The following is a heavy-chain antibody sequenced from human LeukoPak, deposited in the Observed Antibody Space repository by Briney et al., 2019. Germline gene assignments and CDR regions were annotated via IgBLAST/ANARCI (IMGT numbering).Heavy chain of an antibody. CDR2: IYYSGST. Sequence: NSSETLSPTCSVSGGSISSYYWSWIRQPPGKGLEWIGYIYYSGSTNYNPSLKSRVTISVDTSKNQFSLKLSSVTAADTAVYYCARSYQTWTVSPFDYWGQGTLVTVSS. CDR1: GGSISSYY. V-gene: IGHV4-59*08. CDR3: ARSYQTWTVSPFDY. D-gene: IGHD2-21*01. J-gene: IGHJ4*02.